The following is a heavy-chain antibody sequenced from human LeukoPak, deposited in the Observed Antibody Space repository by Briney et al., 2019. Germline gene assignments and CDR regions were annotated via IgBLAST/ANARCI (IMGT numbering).Heavy chain of an antibody. D-gene: IGHD3-10*01. Sequence: KPSETLSLTCAVYGGSFSGYYWSWIRQPPGKGLEWIGEINHSGSTNYNPSLKSRVTISVDTSKNQFSLKLSSVTAADTAVYYCARDSYGSGSDYWGQGTLVTVSS. CDR2: INHSGST. CDR1: GGSFSGYY. CDR3: ARDSYGSGSDY. J-gene: IGHJ4*02. V-gene: IGHV4-34*01.